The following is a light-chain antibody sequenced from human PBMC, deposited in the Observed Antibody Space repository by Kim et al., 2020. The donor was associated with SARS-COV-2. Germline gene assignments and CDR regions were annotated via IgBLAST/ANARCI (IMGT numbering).Light chain of an antibody. Sequence: QAVVTQPASVSGSLGQSITISCTGTYDDVGTYNYVSWYQQHPGKAPKLLILDVSDRPSGVSDRFSGTKSGSTATLTISGLQAEDEADYYCSSYTRTDTFDVFGTGTKVTVL. CDR3: SSYTRTDTFDV. CDR1: YDDVGTYNY. V-gene: IGLV2-14*03. J-gene: IGLJ1*01. CDR2: DVS.